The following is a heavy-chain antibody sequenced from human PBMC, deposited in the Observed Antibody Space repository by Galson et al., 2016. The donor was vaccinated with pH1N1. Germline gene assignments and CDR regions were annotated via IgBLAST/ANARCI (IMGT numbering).Heavy chain of an antibody. V-gene: IGHV1-2*06. D-gene: IGHD2-15*01. J-gene: IGHJ3*02. Sequence: SVKVSCKASGYTFTGHFIHWVRQAPGQGLEWMGRINPNTGSTSFAQKFQGRVTLTRDTSISTAYMDITRLRSDDTAVYYCATLCSGSWFTAFDIWGQGKGVTVSS. CDR2: INPNTGST. CDR3: ATLCSGSWFTAFDI. CDR1: GYTFTGHF.